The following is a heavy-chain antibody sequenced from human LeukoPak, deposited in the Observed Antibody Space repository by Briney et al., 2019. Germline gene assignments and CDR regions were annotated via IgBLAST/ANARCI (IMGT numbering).Heavy chain of an antibody. V-gene: IGHV3-7*01. CDR1: GFTFSSYW. J-gene: IGHJ4*02. Sequence: GGSLRLSCAASGFTFSSYWMSWVRQAPGKGLEWVANIKQDGSEKYYVDSVKGRFTISRDNAKNSLYLQMNSLRAEDTAVYYCASDPRINDFGYWGQGILVTVSS. CDR3: ASDPRINDFGY. CDR2: IKQDGSEK. D-gene: IGHD3/OR15-3a*01.